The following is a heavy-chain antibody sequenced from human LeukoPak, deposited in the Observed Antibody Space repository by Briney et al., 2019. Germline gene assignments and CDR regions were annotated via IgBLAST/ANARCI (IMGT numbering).Heavy chain of an antibody. CDR1: GYSFTNYW. CDR2: IYPGDSDT. V-gene: IGHV5-51*01. J-gene: IGHJ6*02. Sequence: GESLKISCKGSGYSFTNYWIGWVRQMPGKGLEWMGIIYPGDSDTRYSPSFQGQVTISADKSISTAYLQWSSLAASDTAMYYCVRGPSFDHHYDYGVDVWGQGTTVTVSS. D-gene: IGHD3-9*01. CDR3: VRGPSFDHHYDYGVDV.